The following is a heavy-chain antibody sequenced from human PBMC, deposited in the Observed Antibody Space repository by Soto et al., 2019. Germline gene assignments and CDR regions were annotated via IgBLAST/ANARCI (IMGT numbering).Heavy chain of an antibody. CDR1: GYTFTSYD. CDR2: INPNSGNT. CDR3: ARDSSSYYNYGMDV. V-gene: IGHV1-8*01. D-gene: IGHD6-13*01. Sequence: GASVKVSCKASGYTFTSYDINWVRQATGQGLEWMGWINPNSGNTVNAQKFQGRVTMTRNTSINTVDMGLSGLRSEDTAVYYCARDSSSYYNYGMDVWGQGTTVTVSS. J-gene: IGHJ6*02.